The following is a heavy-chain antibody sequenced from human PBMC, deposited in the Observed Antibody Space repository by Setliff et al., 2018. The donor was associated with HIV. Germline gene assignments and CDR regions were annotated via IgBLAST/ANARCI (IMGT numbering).Heavy chain of an antibody. J-gene: IGHJ4*02. CDR3: ARGRRSSGWYVYH. D-gene: IGHD6-19*01. Sequence: SETLSLTCTVSGDSITANYWSWIRQSPGKGLEWIGSIYYGGSTNYNPSLKSRVTISLDTSRNQVVLNLTSVTAADTAVYYCARGRRSSGWYVYHWGQGTLVTVSS. CDR1: GDSITANY. V-gene: IGHV4-59*01. CDR2: IYYGGST.